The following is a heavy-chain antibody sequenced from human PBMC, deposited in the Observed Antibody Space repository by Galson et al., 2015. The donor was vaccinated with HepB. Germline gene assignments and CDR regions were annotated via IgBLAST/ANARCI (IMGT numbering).Heavy chain of an antibody. Sequence: CAISGDSVSSNSAAWNWIRQSPSRGLEWLGRTYYRSKWYNDYAVSVKSRITINPDTSKNQFSLQLNSVTPEDTAVYYCARDRPHPSGYSYGGYYFDYWGQGTLVTVSS. CDR1: GDSVSSNSAA. CDR3: ARDRPHPSGYSYGGYYFDY. CDR2: TYYRSKWYN. V-gene: IGHV6-1*01. J-gene: IGHJ4*02. D-gene: IGHD5-18*01.